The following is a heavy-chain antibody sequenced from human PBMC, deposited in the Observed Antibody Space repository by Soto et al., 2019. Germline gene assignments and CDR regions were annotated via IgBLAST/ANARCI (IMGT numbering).Heavy chain of an antibody. J-gene: IGHJ4*02. D-gene: IGHD2-21*01. CDR1: GFTFSGSA. CDR3: TTQAGEPRRHF. CDR2: IRSKVYNYAT. V-gene: IGHV3-73*02. Sequence: EVQLVESGGGLVQPGGSLKLSCAASGFTFSGSAIHWVRQASGKGLEWVGHIRSKVYNYATTCAASMKGRSTISRDDSKNTAYLQITSLKTEDTAVYYCTTQAGEPRRHFWGQGTLVTVSS.